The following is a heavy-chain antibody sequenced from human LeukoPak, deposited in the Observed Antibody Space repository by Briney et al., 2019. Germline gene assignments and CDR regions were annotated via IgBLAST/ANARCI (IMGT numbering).Heavy chain of an antibody. J-gene: IGHJ6*02. Sequence: GASVKVSCKASGGPYSSYANSGVRQARAQGLEWVVRIISNLGIANYEQKFQGRVTITADKSTSTAYMELSRLRSEDTAVYYCASVGSQGYYYGMDVWGQGTTVTVSS. CDR2: IISNLGIA. D-gene: IGHD1-26*01. V-gene: IGHV1-69*04. CDR1: GGPYSSYA. CDR3: ASVGSQGYYYGMDV.